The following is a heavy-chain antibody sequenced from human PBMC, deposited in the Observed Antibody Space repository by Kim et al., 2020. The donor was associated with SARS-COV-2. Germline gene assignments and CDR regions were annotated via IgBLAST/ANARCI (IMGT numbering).Heavy chain of an antibody. V-gene: IGHV3-23*01. D-gene: IGHD3-10*01. Sequence: GGSLRLSCAASGFTFSSYAMSWVRQAPGKGLEWVSAISGSGGSTYYADSVKGRFTISRDNSKNTLYLQMNSLRAEDTAVYYCAKGGSSLTMVRGVIIPYYYYGMDVWGQGTTVTVSS. J-gene: IGHJ6*02. CDR1: GFTFSSYA. CDR2: ISGSGGST. CDR3: AKGGSSLTMVRGVIIPYYYYGMDV.